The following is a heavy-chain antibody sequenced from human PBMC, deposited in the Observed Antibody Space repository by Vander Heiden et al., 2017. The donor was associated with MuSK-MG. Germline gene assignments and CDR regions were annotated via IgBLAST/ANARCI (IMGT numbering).Heavy chain of an antibody. D-gene: IGHD4-17*01. CDR1: GCPFSSYA. CDR2: IIPIFGTV. Sequence: QVQLVQSGAEVKKPGSSVQVSCKSSGCPFSSYAISWVRQAPGQGLEWMGGIIPIFGTVNYAQKFQGRVTITADESTSTAYMELSSLRSEDTAVYYCASSYGDYSYAFDIWGQGTMVTVSS. J-gene: IGHJ3*02. CDR3: ASSYGDYSYAFDI. V-gene: IGHV1-69*01.